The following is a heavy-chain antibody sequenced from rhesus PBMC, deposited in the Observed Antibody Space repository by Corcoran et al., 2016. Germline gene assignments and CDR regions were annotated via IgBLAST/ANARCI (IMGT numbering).Heavy chain of an antibody. CDR1: GFSISTAAMG. V-gene: IGHV2-174*01. J-gene: IGHJ4*01. Sequence: QVTLKESGPALLKPTQTLTLTCTFSGFSISTAAMGVAWIRQPPGQALQWLALIYWDDDKYYITSLKSRLTNSKDTSKNQVVLTMTNMDPVDTATYYGARRGGVDTATVRSFDYWGQGVLVTVSS. CDR2: IYWDDDK. D-gene: IGHD5-12*01. CDR3: ARRGGVDTATVRSFDY.